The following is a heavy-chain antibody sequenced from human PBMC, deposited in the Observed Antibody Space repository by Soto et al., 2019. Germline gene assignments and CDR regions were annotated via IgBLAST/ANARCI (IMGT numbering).Heavy chain of an antibody. D-gene: IGHD3-16*02. CDR3: TRSIGSGGVIGGFDY. J-gene: IGHJ4*02. CDR1: GGTFNTYA. CDR2: ILPMFDRP. V-gene: IGHV1-69*01. Sequence: QVQLVQSETEVKKPGSAVRVSCKASGGTFNTYAMNWVRQAPGQGLEWMGGILPMFDRPRYAQKFQGRVTITEDEPTTTAYMELSSLRSDDTAVYYCTRSIGSGGVIGGFDYWGQGTLVTVSS.